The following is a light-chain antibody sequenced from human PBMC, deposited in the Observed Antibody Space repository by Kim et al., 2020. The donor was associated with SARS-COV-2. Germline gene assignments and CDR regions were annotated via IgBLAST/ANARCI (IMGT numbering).Light chain of an antibody. Sequence: GKTVTISCTRSSRSIASNYVQWYQQRPGSAPPTVIYEDNQRPSGVPDRFSGSIDSSSNSASLTISGLKTEDEADYYCQSYDSSNWVFGGGTQLTVL. CDR3: QSYDSSNWV. CDR1: SRSIASNY. V-gene: IGLV6-57*03. CDR2: EDN. J-gene: IGLJ3*02.